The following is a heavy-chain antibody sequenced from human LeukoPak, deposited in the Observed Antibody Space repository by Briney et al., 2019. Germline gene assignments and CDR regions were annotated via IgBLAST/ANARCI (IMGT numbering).Heavy chain of an antibody. J-gene: IGHJ4*02. Sequence: GGSLRLSCAASGLTVSSRYMSWVRQAPGKGLECVSIIYSGGRTNYADSVKGRFTISRDSSKNTLYLQMNSLRAEDTAVYYCASRPEGDAGVVDCWGQGTLVTVSS. V-gene: IGHV3-53*01. D-gene: IGHD1-14*01. CDR1: GLTVSSRY. CDR3: ASRPEGDAGVVDC. CDR2: IYSGGRT.